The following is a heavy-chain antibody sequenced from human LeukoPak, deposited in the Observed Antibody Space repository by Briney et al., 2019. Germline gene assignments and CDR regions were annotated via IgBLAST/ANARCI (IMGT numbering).Heavy chain of an antibody. CDR1: GFTFSSYA. Sequence: GGSLRLSCAASGFTFSSYAMSWVRQTPEKGLEWVSGISGSGDSTFYADSVKGRFTISRDNSRNTLYLQMSSLRPEDTAVYYCTKWSGFGDDWGQGTLVTVSS. CDR2: ISGSGDST. V-gene: IGHV3-23*01. CDR3: TKWSGFGDD. J-gene: IGHJ4*02. D-gene: IGHD3-10*01.